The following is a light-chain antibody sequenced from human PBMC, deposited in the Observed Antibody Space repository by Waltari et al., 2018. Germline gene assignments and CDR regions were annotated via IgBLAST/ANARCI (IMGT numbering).Light chain of an antibody. J-gene: IGKJ1*01. CDR1: HEISNY. CDR2: DAS. V-gene: IGKV1-33*01. Sequence: DIQMTQSPSSLSASVGDRVTITCQASHEISNYLNRYQQKPGKVPKPLIYDASNLETGVPSRFSGSGSGTDFTLTITSLEPEDFATYYCQQGHSTPRTFGQGTKVEIK. CDR3: QQGHSTPRT.